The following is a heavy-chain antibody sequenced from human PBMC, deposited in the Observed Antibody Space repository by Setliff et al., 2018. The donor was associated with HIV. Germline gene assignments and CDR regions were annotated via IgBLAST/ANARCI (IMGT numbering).Heavy chain of an antibody. V-gene: IGHV3-48*04. CDR1: GFNFKTYG. D-gene: IGHD3-10*01. J-gene: IGHJ4*01. CDR3: ASFCGDYGY. Sequence: GGSLRLSCAASGFNFKTYGMTWVRQAPRKGLDWVAHIGSSNHGIHYTASVQGRFTVSRDNANNLLFLEMNNLRVEDTAVYYCASFCGDYGYWGHGTQVTVSS. CDR2: IGSSNHGI.